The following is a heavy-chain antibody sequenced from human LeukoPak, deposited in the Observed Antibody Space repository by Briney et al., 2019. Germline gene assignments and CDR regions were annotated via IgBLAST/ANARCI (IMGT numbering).Heavy chain of an antibody. D-gene: IGHD3-10*02. CDR3: AKFFTGEYVRAFDI. CDR1: GFTFSSYA. CDR2: ISYDGSNK. V-gene: IGHV3-30*04. Sequence: GGSLRLSCAASGFTFSSYAMHWVRQAPGKGLEWVAVISYDGSNKYYADSVKGRFTISRDNSKNTLYLQMNSLRAEDTAVYYCAKFFTGEYVRAFDIWGQGTMVTVSS. J-gene: IGHJ3*02.